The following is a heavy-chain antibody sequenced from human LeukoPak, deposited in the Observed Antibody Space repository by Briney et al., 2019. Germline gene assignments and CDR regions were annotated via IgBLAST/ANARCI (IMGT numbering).Heavy chain of an antibody. CDR3: AGNYDSWTGLNY. CDR2: ISGSGGNT. J-gene: IGHJ4*02. D-gene: IGHD3-3*01. CDR1: GFTFSSYA. V-gene: IGHV3-23*01. Sequence: GGSLRLSCAASGFTFSSYAMSWVRQAPGKGLEWVSTISGSGGNTYYADSVKGRFTISRDNSKNTLYLQMNSLKTEDTAVYYCAGNYDSWTGLNYWGQGTLVTVSS.